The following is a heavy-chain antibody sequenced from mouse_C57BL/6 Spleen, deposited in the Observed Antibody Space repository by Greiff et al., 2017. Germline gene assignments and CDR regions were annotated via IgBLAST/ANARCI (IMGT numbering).Heavy chain of an antibody. D-gene: IGHD1-1*01. CDR2: ISSGSSTI. CDR3: ARDYGSSYGAY. V-gene: IGHV5-17*01. J-gene: IGHJ3*01. Sequence: EVKVVESGGGLVKPGGSLKLSCAASGFTFSDYGMHWVRQAPEKGLEWVAYISSGSSTIYYADTVKGRFTISRDNAKNTLFLQMTSLRSEDTAMYYCARDYGSSYGAYWGQGTLVTVSA. CDR1: GFTFSDYG.